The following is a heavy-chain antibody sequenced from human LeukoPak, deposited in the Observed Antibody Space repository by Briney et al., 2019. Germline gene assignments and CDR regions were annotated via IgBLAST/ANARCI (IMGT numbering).Heavy chain of an antibody. D-gene: IGHD1-26*01. CDR1: GFTFSSYW. Sequence: GGSLRLSCAASGFTFSSYWMSWVRQAPGRGLEWVANIKQDGSEEYYVDSVKGRFTISRDNAKNSLYLQMNSLRAEDTAVYYCARYGGGASFDYWGQGTLVTVSS. V-gene: IGHV3-7*01. CDR3: ARYGGGASFDY. J-gene: IGHJ4*02. CDR2: IKQDGSEE.